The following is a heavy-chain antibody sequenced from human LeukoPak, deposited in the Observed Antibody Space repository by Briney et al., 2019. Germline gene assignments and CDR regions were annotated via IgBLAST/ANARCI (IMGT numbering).Heavy chain of an antibody. V-gene: IGHV3-48*02. CDR3: ATDPGNSGYGMDV. J-gene: IGHJ6*02. Sequence: GGSLRLSCAASGFSVSSFSMNWVRQAPGKGLEWVSHITWSNNIYYADSVKGRSTISRDSAKNSLFLQMNSLRDEDTAVYYCATDPGNSGYGMDVWGQGTTVLVSS. CDR1: GFSVSSFS. CDR2: ITWSNNI. D-gene: IGHD5-12*01.